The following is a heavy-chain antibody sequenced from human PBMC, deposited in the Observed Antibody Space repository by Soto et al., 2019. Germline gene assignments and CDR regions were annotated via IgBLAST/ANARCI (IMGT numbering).Heavy chain of an antibody. Sequence: GGSLRLSCAASGFTFSSYGMHWVRQAPGKGLEWVAVISYDGSNKYYADSVKGRFTISRDNSKNTLYLKMNSLRAEDTAVYYCAKLFTQRNNYYDSRARFDYWGQGT. D-gene: IGHD3-22*01. CDR2: ISYDGSNK. V-gene: IGHV3-30*18. CDR1: GFTFSSYG. J-gene: IGHJ4*02. CDR3: AKLFTQRNNYYDSRARFDY.